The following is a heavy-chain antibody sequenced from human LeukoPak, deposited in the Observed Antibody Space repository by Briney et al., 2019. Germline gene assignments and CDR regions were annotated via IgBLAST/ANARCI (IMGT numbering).Heavy chain of an antibody. CDR1: GFTFSSYG. V-gene: IGHV3-33*01. CDR2: IWYDGSNK. CDR3: AREEYYYDSSGYYY. D-gene: IGHD3-22*01. J-gene: IGHJ4*02. Sequence: GGSLRLSCAASGFTFSSYGMNWVRQAPGKGLEWVAVIWYDGSNKYYADSVKGRFTISRDNSKNTLYLQMNSLRAEDTAVYYCAREEYYYDSSGYYYWGQGTLDTVSS.